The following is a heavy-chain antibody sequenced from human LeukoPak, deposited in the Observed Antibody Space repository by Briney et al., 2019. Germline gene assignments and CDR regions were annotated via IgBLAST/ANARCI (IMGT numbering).Heavy chain of an antibody. V-gene: IGHV3-30-3*01. CDR3: ARDVFAAAGTKTFDY. CDR1: GFTFSSYA. D-gene: IGHD6-13*01. Sequence: GRSLRLSCAASGFTFSSYAMHWVRQAPGKGLEWVAVISYDGSNKYYADSVKGRFTISRDNAKNSLYLQVNSLRAEDTAVYYCARDVFAAAGTKTFDYWGQGTLVTVSS. J-gene: IGHJ4*02. CDR2: ISYDGSNK.